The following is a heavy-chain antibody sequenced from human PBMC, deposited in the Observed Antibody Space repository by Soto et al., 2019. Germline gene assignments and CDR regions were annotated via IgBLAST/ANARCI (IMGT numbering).Heavy chain of an antibody. CDR1: GITFSSYA. CDR3: AKYPTQQLGPFDY. V-gene: IGHV3-23*01. D-gene: IGHD6-13*01. CDR2: ISGSGGST. Sequence: GGSLRLSCAASGITFSSYAMSWVRQAPGKGLEWVSAISGSGGSTYYADSVKGRFTISRDNSKNTLYLQMNSLRAEDTAVYYCAKYPTQQLGPFDYWGQGTLVTVSS. J-gene: IGHJ4*02.